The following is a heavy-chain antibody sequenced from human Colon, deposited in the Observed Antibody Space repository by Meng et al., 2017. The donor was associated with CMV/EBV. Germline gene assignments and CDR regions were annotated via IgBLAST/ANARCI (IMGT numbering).Heavy chain of an antibody. V-gene: IGHV3-33*06. CDR1: GFTFSSYT. D-gene: IGHD3-22*01. CDR2: IWYDGSNK. J-gene: IGHJ6*02. Sequence: GESLKISCAASGFTFSSYTMNWVRQAPGKGLEWVAVIWYDGSNKYYADSVRGRFTISRDNSKNTLYLQMNSLRAEDTAVYYCAKAYYYDSSGYNWVYYYYGMDVWGQGTTVTVSS. CDR3: AKAYYYDSSGYNWVYYYYGMDV.